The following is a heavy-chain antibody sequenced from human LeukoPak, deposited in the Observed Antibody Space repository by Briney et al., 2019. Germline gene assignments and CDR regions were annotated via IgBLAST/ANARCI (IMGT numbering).Heavy chain of an antibody. CDR1: GGTFSSYA. V-gene: IGHV1-69*13. CDR3: ARDRGYLSIAGSDAGGRDAFDI. J-gene: IGHJ3*02. CDR2: IIPIFGTA. D-gene: IGHD6-6*01. Sequence: ASVKVSCKASGGTFSSYAISWVRQAPGQGLEWMGGIIPIFGTANYAQKFQGRVTITADESTSTAYMELSSLRSEDTAVYYCARDRGYLSIAGSDAGGRDAFDIWGQGTMVTVSS.